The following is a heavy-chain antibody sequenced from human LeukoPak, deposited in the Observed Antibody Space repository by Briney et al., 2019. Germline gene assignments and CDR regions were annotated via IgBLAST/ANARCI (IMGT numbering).Heavy chain of an antibody. D-gene: IGHD5-18*01. V-gene: IGHV3-23*01. CDR3: ARSSGGYSYGYSFDY. CDR2: ISGSGGST. Sequence: GGSLRLSCEASGFTFSSYWMSWVRQAPGKGLEWVSAISGSGGSTYYADSVKGRFTISRDNSKNTLYLQMNSLRAEDTAVYYCARSSGGYSYGYSFDYWGQGTLVTVSS. J-gene: IGHJ4*02. CDR1: GFTFSSYW.